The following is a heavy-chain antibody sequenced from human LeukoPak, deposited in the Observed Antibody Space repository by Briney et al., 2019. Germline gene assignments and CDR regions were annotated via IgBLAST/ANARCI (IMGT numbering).Heavy chain of an antibody. Sequence: GGSLRLSRAASGFIFSAYTMNWVRQAPGKGLEWVSSISSGSRHISYADSMKGRSTISRDNAKNSLYLQMNSLRAEDTAVYYCAREERLRWTAYWGQGTLVTVSS. J-gene: IGHJ4*02. D-gene: IGHD4-23*01. CDR1: GFIFSAYT. CDR3: AREERLRWTAY. CDR2: ISSGSRHI. V-gene: IGHV3-21*04.